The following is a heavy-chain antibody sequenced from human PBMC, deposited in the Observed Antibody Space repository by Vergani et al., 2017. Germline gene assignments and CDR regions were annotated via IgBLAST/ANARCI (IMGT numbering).Heavy chain of an antibody. CDR1: GFTFSSYW. D-gene: IGHD1-26*01. Sequence: EVQLVESGGGLVQPGGSLRLSCAASGFTFSSYWMSWVRQAPGKGLEWVANIKQVGIEKYYVDSVKGRFTISRDNAKNSLYLQMNSLRAEDTAVYYCARDRATDLFDCWSQGCLVTVSS. V-gene: IGHV3-7*03. CDR3: ARDRATDLFDC. CDR2: IKQVGIEK. J-gene: IGHJ4*02.